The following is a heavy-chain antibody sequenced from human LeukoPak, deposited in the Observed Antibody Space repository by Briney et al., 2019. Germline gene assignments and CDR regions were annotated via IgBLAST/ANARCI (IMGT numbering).Heavy chain of an antibody. V-gene: IGHV4-30-4*01. D-gene: IGHD4-17*01. CDR2: IYYSGST. CDR3: AAALSTTVTTGFDY. CDR1: GGSISSGDYY. Sequence: SQTLSLTCTVSGGSISSGDYYWSWIRQPPGKGLEWIGYIYYSGSTYYNPSLRGRITISIDISKNRLSLNLNSVTAADTAVCYCAAALSTTVTTGFDYWGQGTLVTVSS. J-gene: IGHJ4*02.